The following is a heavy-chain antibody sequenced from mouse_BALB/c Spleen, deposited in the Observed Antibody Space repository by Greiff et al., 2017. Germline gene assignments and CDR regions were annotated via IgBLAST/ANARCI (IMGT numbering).Heavy chain of an antibody. D-gene: IGHD1-1*01. J-gene: IGHJ3*01. Sequence: EVQLQQSGAELVKPGASVKLSCTASGFNIKDTYMHWVKQRPEQGLEWIGRIDPANGNTKYDPKFQGKATITADTSSNTAYLQLSSLTSEDTAVYYCARALTTVVEGFAYWGQGTLVTVSA. CDR1: GFNIKDTY. CDR3: ARALTTVVEGFAY. CDR2: IDPANGNT. V-gene: IGHV14-3*02.